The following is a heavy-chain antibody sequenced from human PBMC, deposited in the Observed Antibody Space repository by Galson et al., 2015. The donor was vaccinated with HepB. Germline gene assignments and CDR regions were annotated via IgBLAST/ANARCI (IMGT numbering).Heavy chain of an antibody. CDR2: FDPEDGET. V-gene: IGHV1-24*01. J-gene: IGHJ1*01. CDR1: GYTLTELS. Sequence: SVKVSCKVSGYTLTELSMHWVRQAPGKGLEWMGGFDPEDGETIYAQKFQGRVTMTEDTSTDTAYMELSSLRSEDTAVYYCAILAYCGGDCYSRGRSDGYFQHWGQGTLVTVSS. D-gene: IGHD2-21*02. CDR3: AILAYCGGDCYSRGRSDGYFQH.